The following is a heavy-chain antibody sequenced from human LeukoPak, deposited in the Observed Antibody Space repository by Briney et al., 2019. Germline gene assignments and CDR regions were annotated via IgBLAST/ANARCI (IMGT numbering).Heavy chain of an antibody. J-gene: IGHJ5*02. CDR3: AKDLIEQGSTSMNWFDP. V-gene: IGHV3-30*18. D-gene: IGHD2-2*01. CDR1: GFTFDSFV. Sequence: GGSLRLSCAASGFTFDSFVMHWVRQAPGKGLEWLAVISHDGRITFYGESVKGRFTISRDNSKNMLYLQMNSLRAEDTAVYYCAKDLIEQGSTSMNWFDPWGQGTLVTVSS. CDR2: ISHDGRIT.